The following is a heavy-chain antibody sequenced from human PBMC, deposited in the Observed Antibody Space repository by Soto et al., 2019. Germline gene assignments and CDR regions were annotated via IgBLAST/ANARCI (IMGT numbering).Heavy chain of an antibody. V-gene: IGHV3-33*01. CDR2: IWYDGSNK. Sequence: QVQLVESGGGVVQPGRSLRLSCAASGFTFSSYGMHWVRQAPGKGLEWVAVIWYDGSNKYYADSVKGRFTISRDNSKNTLYLQMNSLRAEDTAVYYCARGXILXXXXXXXGMDVWGQGTTVTVSS. D-gene: IGHD2-21*01. CDR1: GFTFSSYG. CDR3: ARGXILXXXXXXXGMDV. J-gene: IGHJ6*02.